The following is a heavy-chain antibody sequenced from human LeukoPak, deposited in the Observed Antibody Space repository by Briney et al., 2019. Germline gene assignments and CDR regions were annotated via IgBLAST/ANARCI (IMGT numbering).Heavy chain of an antibody. D-gene: IGHD2-2*01. Sequence: GGSLRLSCAASGFTFSSYAMSWVRQAPGKGLEWVSAISYVSSYIYYSDSVKGRFTISRDNAKNSLYLQMNSLSAEDTAVYYCARVGYCSSSSCKTPGGFDYWGQGTLVTVSS. CDR1: GFTFSSYA. J-gene: IGHJ4*02. V-gene: IGHV3-21*01. CDR2: ISYVSSYI. CDR3: ARVGYCSSSSCKTPGGFDY.